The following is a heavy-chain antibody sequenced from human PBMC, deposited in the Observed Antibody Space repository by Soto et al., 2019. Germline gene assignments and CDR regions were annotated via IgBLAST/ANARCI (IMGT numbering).Heavy chain of an antibody. CDR3: ASLPVCIAQIGWFDP. CDR2: IWYDGSNK. CDR1: GFTFSSYG. Sequence: HPGGSLRLSCAASGFTFSSYGMHWVRQAPGKGLEWVAVIWYDGSNKYYADSVKGRFTISGDNSKNSLYLQMNSLRAEDTAVYYCASLPVCIAQIGWFDPWGQGTPVPVSS. J-gene: IGHJ5*02. V-gene: IGHV3-33*01. D-gene: IGHD6-13*01.